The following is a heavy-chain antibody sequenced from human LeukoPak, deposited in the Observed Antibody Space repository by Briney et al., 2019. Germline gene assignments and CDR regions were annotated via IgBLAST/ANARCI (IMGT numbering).Heavy chain of an antibody. CDR2: INPNNGGA. Sequence: ASVKVSCKASGYTFSDYYMHWVRQAPGQGLEWMGWINPNNGGASYAQKFQGRVTMTRDTSISTAYMELRRLRSDDTAVYYCARDRYCSGGSCYSGRAYWGQGTLVTVSS. CDR1: GYTFSDYY. J-gene: IGHJ4*02. D-gene: IGHD2-15*01. CDR3: ARDRYCSGGSCYSGRAY. V-gene: IGHV1-2*02.